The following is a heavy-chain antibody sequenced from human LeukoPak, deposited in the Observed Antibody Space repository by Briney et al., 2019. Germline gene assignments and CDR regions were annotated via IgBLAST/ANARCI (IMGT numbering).Heavy chain of an antibody. V-gene: IGHV3-30*18. CDR2: ISYDGSNK. Sequence: GGSLRLSCTASGFTFSSYGMHWVRQAPGKGLEWVAVISYDGSNKYYADSVKGRFTISRDNSKNTLYLQMNSLRAEDTAVYYCAKGKSYSSGWYEYYFDYWGQGTPVTVSS. D-gene: IGHD6-19*01. CDR3: AKGKSYSSGWYEYYFDY. CDR1: GFTFSSYG. J-gene: IGHJ4*02.